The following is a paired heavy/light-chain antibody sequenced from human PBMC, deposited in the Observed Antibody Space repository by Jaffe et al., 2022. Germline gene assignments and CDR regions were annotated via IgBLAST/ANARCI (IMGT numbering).Heavy chain of an antibody. CDR2: TRNKANSYTT. J-gene: IGHJ4*02. D-gene: IGHD4-17*01. V-gene: IGHV3-72*01. CDR1: GFTFSDHY. Sequence: EVQLVESGGGLVQPGGSLRLSCAASGFTFSDHYMDWVRQAPGKGLEWVGRTRNKANSYTTDYAASVKGRFTISRDDSKNSLYLQMNSLKTEDTAVYYCTSPTVTTTTDWGQGTLVTVSS. CDR3: TSPTVTTTTD.
Light chain of an antibody. J-gene: IGLJ3*02. CDR2: RNN. CDR1: SSNIGSNY. Sequence: QSVLTQPPSASGTPGQRVTISCSGSSSNIGSNYVSWYQQLPGTAPKLLIYRNNQRPSGVPDRFSGSKSGTSASLAISGLRSEDEADYYCAAWDDSLSGRLFGGGTKLTVL. V-gene: IGLV1-47*01. CDR3: AAWDDSLSGRL.